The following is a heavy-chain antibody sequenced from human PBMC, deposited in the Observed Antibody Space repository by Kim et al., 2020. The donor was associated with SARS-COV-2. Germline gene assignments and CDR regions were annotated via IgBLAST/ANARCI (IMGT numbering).Heavy chain of an antibody. D-gene: IGHD2-2*01. J-gene: IGHJ4*02. Sequence: RFTISRDNAKNPLYLQMNSLRAEDTAVYYCARCGSYPAYCSSTSCCVFDYWGQGTLVTVSS. CDR3: ARCGSYPAYCSSTSCCVFDY. V-gene: IGHV3-11*06.